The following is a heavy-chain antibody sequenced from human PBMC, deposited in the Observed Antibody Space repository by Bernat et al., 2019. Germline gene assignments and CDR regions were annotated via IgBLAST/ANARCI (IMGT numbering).Heavy chain of an antibody. V-gene: IGHV3-33*01. J-gene: IGHJ6*02. CDR1: GFTFSSYG. D-gene: IGHD3-3*01. CDR2: IWYDGSNK. Sequence: QVQLVGSGGGVVQPGRSLRLSCAASGFTFSSYGMHWVRQAPGKGLEWVAVIWYDGSNKYYADSVKGRFTISRDNSKNTLYLQMNSLRAEDTAVYYCARDTSEYYYYGMDVWGQGTTVTVSS. CDR3: ARDTSEYYYYGMDV.